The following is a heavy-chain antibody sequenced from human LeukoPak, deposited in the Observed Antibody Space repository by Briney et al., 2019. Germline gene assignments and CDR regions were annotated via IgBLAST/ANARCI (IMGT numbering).Heavy chain of an antibody. CDR3: SKDHTGGDYRVRSEGY. J-gene: IGHJ4*02. D-gene: IGHD3-10*01. V-gene: IGHV3-23*01. CDR1: GFTFRSYA. CDR2: INYGGT. Sequence: PGGSLRPSCAASGFTFRSYAMTWVRQAPGKGLEWVSTINYGGTFYAESVKGRFTISRGNSKNTLYLQMNSLRAEDTAVYYCSKDHTGGDYRVRSEGYWGQGALVTVTS.